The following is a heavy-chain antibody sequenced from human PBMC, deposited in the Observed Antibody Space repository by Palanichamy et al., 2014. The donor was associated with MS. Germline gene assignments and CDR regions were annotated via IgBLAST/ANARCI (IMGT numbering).Heavy chain of an antibody. Sequence: QVRLVQSGAEVKKPGASVTVSCKASGYAFTSYDINWVRQATGQGLEWVGWMIPNSGNTGYAQKFQGRVTITRNTSISTAYMELSSLRSEDTAVYYCARGFGVVTYAAYFDYWGQGTLVTVSS. D-gene: IGHD3-3*01. J-gene: IGHJ4*02. CDR3: ARGFGVVTYAAYFDY. V-gene: IGHV1-8*03. CDR1: GYAFTSYD. CDR2: MIPNSGNT.